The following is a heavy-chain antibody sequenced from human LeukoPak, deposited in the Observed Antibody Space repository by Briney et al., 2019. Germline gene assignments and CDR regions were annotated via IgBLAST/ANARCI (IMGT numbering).Heavy chain of an antibody. Sequence: PGGSLRLSCAASGFTFSSYAMTWVRQAPGKGLEWVSTISGSSGSTYYADSVKGRFTISRDNSKNTLYLQMSSRRAEDTAVYYCAKAPQNYYSDSSSYYFFDYWGQGTLVTVSS. CDR2: ISGSSGST. D-gene: IGHD3-22*01. J-gene: IGHJ4*02. V-gene: IGHV3-23*01. CDR3: AKAPQNYYSDSSSYYFFDY. CDR1: GFTFSSYA.